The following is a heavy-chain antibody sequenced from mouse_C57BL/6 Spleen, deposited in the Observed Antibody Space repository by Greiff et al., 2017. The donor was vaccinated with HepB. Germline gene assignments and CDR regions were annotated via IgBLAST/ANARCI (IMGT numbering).Heavy chain of an antibody. CDR3: ARETGTFDY. D-gene: IGHD4-1*01. CDR2: ISDGGSYT. J-gene: IGHJ2*01. V-gene: IGHV5-4*01. Sequence: EVQLVESGGGLVKPGGSLKLSCAASGFTFSSYAMSWVRQTPEKRLEWVATISDGGSYTYYPDNVKGRFTISRDNAKNNLYLQMSHLKSEDTAMYYCARETGTFDYWGQGTTLTVSS. CDR1: GFTFSSYA.